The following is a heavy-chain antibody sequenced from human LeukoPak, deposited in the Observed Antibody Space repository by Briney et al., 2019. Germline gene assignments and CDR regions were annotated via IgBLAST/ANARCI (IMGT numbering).Heavy chain of an antibody. J-gene: IGHJ5*02. CDR1: GGSISSSSYY. CDR2: IYYSGRT. V-gene: IGHV4-39*01. Sequence: SETLSLTCTVSGGSISSSSYYWGWIRQPPGKGLEWIGYIYYSGRTYYNPSLKSRVTISVDTSKNQCSLKLSSVTTADTSVYYCARHLPPSRWFDPWGQGTLVTVSS. CDR3: ARHLPPSRWFDP.